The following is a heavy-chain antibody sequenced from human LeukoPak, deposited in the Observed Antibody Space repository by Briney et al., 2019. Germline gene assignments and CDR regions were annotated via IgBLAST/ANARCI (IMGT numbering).Heavy chain of an antibody. CDR2: ISTSSTTI. CDR1: GFTFSQYS. V-gene: IGHV3-48*04. CDR3: ARELPRDYYDSSGTLGY. J-gene: IGHJ4*02. D-gene: IGHD3-22*01. Sequence: RAGGSLRLSCAASGFTFSQYSMTWVRQAPGKGLEWVSFISTSSTTIYYADSVKGRFTISRDNAKNSLYLQMNSLRAEDTAVYYCARELPRDYYDSSGTLGYWGQGTLVTVSS.